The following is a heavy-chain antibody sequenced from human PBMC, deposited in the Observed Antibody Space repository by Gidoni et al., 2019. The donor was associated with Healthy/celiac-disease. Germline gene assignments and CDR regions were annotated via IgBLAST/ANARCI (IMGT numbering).Heavy chain of an antibody. CDR3: ARDRFITMVRGVIGY. CDR1: GYTLTGYY. J-gene: IGHJ4*02. Sequence: QVQLVQSGAEVKKPGASVKVSCKASGYTLTGYYMHWVRQAPGQGLEWMGWINPNSGGTNYAQKFQGRVTMTRDTSISTAYMELSRLRSDDTAVYYCARDRFITMVRGVIGYWGQGTLVTVSS. CDR2: INPNSGGT. D-gene: IGHD3-10*01. V-gene: IGHV1-2*02.